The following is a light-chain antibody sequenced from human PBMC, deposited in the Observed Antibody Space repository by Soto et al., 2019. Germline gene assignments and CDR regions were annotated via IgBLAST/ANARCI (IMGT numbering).Light chain of an antibody. CDR2: DAS. V-gene: IGKV3-11*01. CDR1: QSVSTY. CDR3: QQRSNWIT. Sequence: ETVLTQSPATLSLSPGESATLSCRASQSVSTYLAWYQQKPGQAPRLLIYDASNRVTGIPARFRGSGSGTDFTLTISRVEPEDFAVYYCQQRSNWITFGQGTRLEIK. J-gene: IGKJ5*01.